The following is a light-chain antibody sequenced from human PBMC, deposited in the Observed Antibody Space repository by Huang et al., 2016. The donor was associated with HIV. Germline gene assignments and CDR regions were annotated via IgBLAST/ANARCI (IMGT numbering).Light chain of an antibody. J-gene: IGKJ3*01. CDR2: SAS. CDR3: QQYGSSVFT. V-gene: IGKV3-20*01. Sequence: EIVLTQSPGTLSLSPGERATLSCRASQSVSNYLAWFQQKPGQAPRLLIYSASNRATDIPDRFSGGGSGTDFTLTISRLEPEDVAVYYCQQYGSSVFTFGPGTTVDIK. CDR1: QSVSNY.